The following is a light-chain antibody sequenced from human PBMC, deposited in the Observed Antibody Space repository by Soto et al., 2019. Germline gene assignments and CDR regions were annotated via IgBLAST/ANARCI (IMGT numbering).Light chain of an antibody. J-gene: IGKJ5*01. CDR1: QSVSSN. Sequence: EIGKTQSPPTLSVSQGERVTLSCRASQSVSSNLAWYLQKPGQAPRLLIYGASTRATGVPATFSGSGSGTEFTLTISSLQSEDFAVYYCQQYHNWPITFGQGTRLEIK. CDR3: QQYHNWPIT. V-gene: IGKV3-15*01. CDR2: GAS.